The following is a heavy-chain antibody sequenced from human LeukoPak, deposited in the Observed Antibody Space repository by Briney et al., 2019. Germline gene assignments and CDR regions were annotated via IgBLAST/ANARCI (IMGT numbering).Heavy chain of an antibody. Sequence: GASVKVSCKPSGYTFSTYNIIWVRQAPGQGLEWMGWISTYSANTNHAQKFQDRVTMTTDTSTSTAYMELRSLRSDDTAVYYCARERSAFYYFDYWGQGTLVTVSS. J-gene: IGHJ4*02. V-gene: IGHV1-18*01. D-gene: IGHD3-3*01. CDR2: ISTYSANT. CDR1: GYTFSTYN. CDR3: ARERSAFYYFDY.